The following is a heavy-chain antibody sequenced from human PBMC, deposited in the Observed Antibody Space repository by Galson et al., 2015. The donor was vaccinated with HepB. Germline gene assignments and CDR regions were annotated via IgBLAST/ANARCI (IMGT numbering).Heavy chain of an antibody. Sequence: SLRLSCAAPGFTFSSYAMSWVRQAPGKGLEWVSAISGSGGSTYYADSVKGRFTIPRDNPKNTLYLQMNSLRAEDTAVYYCAKVACSSPSCYFDYWGQGTLVTVSS. CDR1: GFTFSSYA. D-gene: IGHD2-2*01. CDR3: AKVACSSPSCYFDY. J-gene: IGHJ4*02. CDR2: ISGSGGST. V-gene: IGHV3-23*01.